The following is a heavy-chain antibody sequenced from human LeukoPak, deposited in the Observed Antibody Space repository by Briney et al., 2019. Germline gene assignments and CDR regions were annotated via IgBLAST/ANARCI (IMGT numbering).Heavy chain of an antibody. D-gene: IGHD3-22*01. CDR3: ARSRDSSGYYYLI. CDR1: GYSFTNYW. V-gene: IGHV5-51*01. J-gene: IGHJ4*02. Sequence: GESLKISCEASGYSFTNYWIGWVRQMPGKGLEWMGIIYPDDSESRYSPSFQGQVTISADKSISTAYLQWSSLKASDTAMYYCARSRDSSGYYYLIWGQGTLVTVSS. CDR2: IYPDDSES.